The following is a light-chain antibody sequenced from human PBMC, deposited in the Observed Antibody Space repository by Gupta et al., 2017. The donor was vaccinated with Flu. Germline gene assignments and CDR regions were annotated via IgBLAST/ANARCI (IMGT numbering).Light chain of an antibody. J-gene: IGKJ1*01. CDR3: QQTYSTPWT. Sequence: DIQMTQSPSSLSASAGDRVTITCRASQTIIRYLNWYQKKPGKAPKLLIYAASSLQGGVPSRFSGSGSGTDFTLTISSLQPEDFATYYCQQTYSTPWTCGQGTKVESK. CDR2: AAS. CDR1: QTIIRY. V-gene: IGKV1-39*01.